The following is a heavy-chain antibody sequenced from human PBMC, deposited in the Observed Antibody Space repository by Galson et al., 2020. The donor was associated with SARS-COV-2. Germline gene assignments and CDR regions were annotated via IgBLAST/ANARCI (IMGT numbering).Heavy chain of an antibody. V-gene: IGHV3-74*01. CDR2: INSDGSST. CDR1: GFTFSSYW. J-gene: IGHJ4*02. Sequence: LSLTCAASGFTFSSYWMHWVRQAPGKGLVWVSRINSDGSSTSYADSVKGRFTISRDNAKNTLYLQMNSLRAEDTAVYYCARDQGTVVPAAQDYWGQGTLV. CDR3: ARDQGTVVPAAQDY. D-gene: IGHD2-2*01.